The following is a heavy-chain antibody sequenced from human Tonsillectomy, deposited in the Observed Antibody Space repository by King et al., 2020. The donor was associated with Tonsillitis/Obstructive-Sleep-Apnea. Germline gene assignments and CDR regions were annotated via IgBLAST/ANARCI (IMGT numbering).Heavy chain of an antibody. CDR2: IYWDDDN. Sequence: TLKESGPTLVKPTQTLTLTCTFSGFSLSTSGVGVGWIRQPPGKALEWLALIYWDDDNRYSPSLKSRLTITKDTSKNQEVLTMTNMDPVDTATYYCAHRRSWAVANWFDPWGQGTLVTVSS. V-gene: IGHV2-5*02. J-gene: IGHJ5*02. CDR3: AHRRSWAVANWFDP. CDR1: GFSLSTSGVG. D-gene: IGHD6-19*01.